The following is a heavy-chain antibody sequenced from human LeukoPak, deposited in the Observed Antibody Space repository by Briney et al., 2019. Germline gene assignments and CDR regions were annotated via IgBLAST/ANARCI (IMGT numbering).Heavy chain of an antibody. J-gene: IGHJ4*02. D-gene: IGHD5-18*01. Sequence: GASVKVSCKASGGTFSSYAISWVRQAPGQGLEWMGRIIPILGIANYAQKFQGRVTITADKSTSTAYMELSSLRSEDTAVYYCARVDTASHFDYWGQGTLVTVSS. CDR3: ARVDTASHFDY. V-gene: IGHV1-69*04. CDR2: IIPILGIA. CDR1: GGTFSSYA.